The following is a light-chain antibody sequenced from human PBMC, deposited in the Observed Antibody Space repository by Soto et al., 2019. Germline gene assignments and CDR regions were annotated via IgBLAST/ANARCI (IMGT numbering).Light chain of an antibody. J-gene: IGLJ1*01. CDR2: GVS. Sequence: QSVLTQPASVSGSPGQSITVSCTGSSSDVGGSDYISWYQQHPGKAPRLIIYGVSDRPSGVSSRFSGSKSGNTASLTISGLQAEDEAYYYCTSYKRGPLYVFGTGTKLTVL. V-gene: IGLV2-14*03. CDR1: SSDVGGSDY. CDR3: TSYKRGPLYV.